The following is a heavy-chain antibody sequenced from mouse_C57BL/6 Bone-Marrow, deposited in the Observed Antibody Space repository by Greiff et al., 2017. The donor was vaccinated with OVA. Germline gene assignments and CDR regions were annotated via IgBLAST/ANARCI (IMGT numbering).Heavy chain of an antibody. CDR1: GYTFTSYW. J-gene: IGHJ4*01. CDR2: IHPNSGST. V-gene: IGHV1-64*01. CDR3: ALTGAKGMDY. Sequence: VQLQQSGAELVKPGASVKLSCKASGYTFTSYWMHWVKQRPGQGLEWIGMIHPNSGSTNYNEKFKSKATLTVDKSSSTAYMQLSSLTSEDSAVYYCALTGAKGMDYWGQGTSVTVSS. D-gene: IGHD4-1*01.